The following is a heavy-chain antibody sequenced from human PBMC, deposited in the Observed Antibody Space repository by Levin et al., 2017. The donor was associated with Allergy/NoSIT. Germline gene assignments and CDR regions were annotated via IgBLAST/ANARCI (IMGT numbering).Heavy chain of an antibody. CDR2: IIPIFGTA. D-gene: IGHD2-2*01. Sequence: SVKVSCKASGGTFSSYAISWVRQAPGQGLEWMGGIIPIFGTANYAQKFQGRVTITADESTSTAYMELSSLRSEDTAVYYCARDRCCSSTSSRGGDYYYYMDVWGKGTTVTVSS. V-gene: IGHV1-69*13. CDR3: ARDRCCSSTSSRGGDYYYYMDV. CDR1: GGTFSSYA. J-gene: IGHJ6*03.